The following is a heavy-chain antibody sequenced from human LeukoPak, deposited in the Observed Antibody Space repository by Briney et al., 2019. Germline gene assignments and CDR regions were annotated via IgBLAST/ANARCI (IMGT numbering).Heavy chain of an antibody. D-gene: IGHD5-12*01. CDR3: ASSSSGYDSDFDY. CDR2: ISSSSSYT. CDR1: GFTFSSYS. Sequence: PGGSLRLSCAASGFTFSSYSMNWVRQAPGKGLEWVSCISSSSSYTYYADSLKGRFTISRDNAKNSLYLQINSLRAEDTAVYYCASSSSGYDSDFDYWGQGTLVTVSS. V-gene: IGHV3-21*01. J-gene: IGHJ4*02.